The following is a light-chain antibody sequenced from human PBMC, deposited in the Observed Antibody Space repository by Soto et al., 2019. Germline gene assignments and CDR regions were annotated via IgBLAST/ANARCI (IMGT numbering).Light chain of an antibody. V-gene: IGKV1-5*03. CDR1: QSISSW. CDR2: KAS. CDR3: QQYHSFSRT. Sequence: DIQMTQSPSTLSASVGDRVTITCRASQSISSWLSWYQQKPGKAPKPLINKASSLESGVPSRFSGSGSGTECTLTISSLEPDDFATYYCQQYHSFSRTFGQGTKVEIK. J-gene: IGKJ1*01.